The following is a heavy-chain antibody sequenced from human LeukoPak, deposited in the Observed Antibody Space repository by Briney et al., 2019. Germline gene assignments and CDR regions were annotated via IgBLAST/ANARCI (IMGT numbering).Heavy chain of an antibody. Sequence: GSLRLSFAGSGFAFSTNWVHWGRPGPGEGPVWGSHISTDARTITYADFVKGRFTISRDNSENTVYLQMNSLRAEDTAVYYCAKSEVYYFGTSGGFDYWGQGTLVTVAS. CDR2: ISTDARTI. D-gene: IGHD3-22*01. V-gene: IGHV3-74*01. J-gene: IGHJ4*02. CDR1: GFAFSTNW. CDR3: AKSEVYYFGTSGGFDY.